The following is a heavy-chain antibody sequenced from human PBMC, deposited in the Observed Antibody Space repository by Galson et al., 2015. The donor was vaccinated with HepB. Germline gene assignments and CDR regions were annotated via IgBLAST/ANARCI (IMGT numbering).Heavy chain of an antibody. CDR2: IYTSGST. CDR1: GGPISHNY. D-gene: IGHD3-3*01. CDR3: ARGLLESPTLGRPFDV. J-gene: IGHJ3*01. Sequence: ETLSLTCTVSGGPISHNYLSWVRQSAGGTLEWIGRIYTSGSTKYNPSLERRVTVSLDASKNQFSLNLRSVTAADTAVYYCARGLLESPTLGRPFDVWGQGTRITVSS. V-gene: IGHV4-4*07.